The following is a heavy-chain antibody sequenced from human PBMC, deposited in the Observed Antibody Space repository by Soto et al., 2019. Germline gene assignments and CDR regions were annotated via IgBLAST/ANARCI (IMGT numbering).Heavy chain of an antibody. CDR2: INHSGST. Sequence: SETLSLTCAVYGGSFSGYYWSWIRQPPGKGLEWIGEINHSGSTNYNPSLKSRVTISVDASKNQFSLKLSSVTAADTAVYYCARVDSSGWFYYYYGMDVWGQGTTVTVSS. CDR3: ARVDSSGWFYYYYGMDV. CDR1: GGSFSGYY. J-gene: IGHJ6*02. V-gene: IGHV4-34*01. D-gene: IGHD6-19*01.